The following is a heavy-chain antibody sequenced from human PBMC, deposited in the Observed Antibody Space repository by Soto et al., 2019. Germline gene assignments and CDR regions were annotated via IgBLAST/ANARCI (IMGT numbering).Heavy chain of an antibody. J-gene: IGHJ3*02. V-gene: IGHV3-48*01. D-gene: IGHD2-15*01. CDR1: GFTFSTYS. CDR3: AYCSGGSCYLGDAFDI. Sequence: GGSLRLSCAASGFTFSTYSMNWVRQAPGKGLEWVSYISSSSSTIFYTDSVKGRFTVSRDNAKNSLYLQMNSLRAEDTAVYYCAYCSGGSCYLGDAFDIWGQGTMVTVSS. CDR2: ISSSSSTI.